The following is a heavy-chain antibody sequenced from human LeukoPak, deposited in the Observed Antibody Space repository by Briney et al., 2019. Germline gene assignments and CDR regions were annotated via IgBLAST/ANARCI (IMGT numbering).Heavy chain of an antibody. CDR2: INHSGST. D-gene: IGHD3-22*01. Sequence: SETLSLTCAVYGRSFSGYYWSWIRQPPGKGLEWIGEINHSGSTNYNPSLKSRVTISVDTSKNQFSLKLSSVTAADTAVYYCARGNPGAYDSSGYYLQYYYYYMDVWGKGTTVTVSS. CDR1: GRSFSGYY. CDR3: ARGNPGAYDSSGYYLQYYYYYMDV. V-gene: IGHV4-34*01. J-gene: IGHJ6*03.